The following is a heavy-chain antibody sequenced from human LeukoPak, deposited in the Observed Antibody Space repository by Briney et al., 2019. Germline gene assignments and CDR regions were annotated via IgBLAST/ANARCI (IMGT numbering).Heavy chain of an antibody. CDR2: IYYSGST. D-gene: IGHD4-11*01. CDR1: GDSISSYY. Sequence: PSETLSLTCTVSGDSISSYYWSWIRQPPGKGLEWIGYIYYSGSTNYNPSLKSRVTISVDTSKNQFSLKLSSVTAADTAVYYCARGTMGMTTVNYFDYWGQGTLVTVSS. CDR3: ARGTMGMTTVNYFDY. V-gene: IGHV4-59*01. J-gene: IGHJ4*02.